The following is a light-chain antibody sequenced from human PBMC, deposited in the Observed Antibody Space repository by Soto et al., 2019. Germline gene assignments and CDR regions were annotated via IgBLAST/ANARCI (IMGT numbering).Light chain of an antibody. Sequence: DIQMTQSPSTLSASLGDRVTITCRASQSIDSWLAWYQQKPGKAPKVLIHGASSLESGVPSRFSGRGSGTEFTITISSLQPDDFATYCCQQYHSYPWTFGQGTKVEIK. J-gene: IGKJ1*01. CDR2: GAS. V-gene: IGKV1-5*01. CDR3: QQYHSYPWT. CDR1: QSIDSW.